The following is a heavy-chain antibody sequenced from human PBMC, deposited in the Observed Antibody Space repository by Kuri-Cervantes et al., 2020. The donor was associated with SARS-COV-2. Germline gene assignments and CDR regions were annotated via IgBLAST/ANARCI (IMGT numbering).Heavy chain of an antibody. J-gene: IGHJ6*02. CDR3: ARDRKVRIVGSGYPYYYYYGMDV. Sequence: SVKVSCKAIGGTFSSFLFSWVRQAPGQGLEWVGGIIPIFGAANFAQKFQGRVTITADEATSTAYMELRSLRSDDTAVYYCARDRKVRIVGSGYPYYYYYGMDVWAKGPRSPSP. CDR2: IIPIFGAA. D-gene: IGHD3-3*01. CDR1: GGTFSSFL. V-gene: IGHV1-69*13.